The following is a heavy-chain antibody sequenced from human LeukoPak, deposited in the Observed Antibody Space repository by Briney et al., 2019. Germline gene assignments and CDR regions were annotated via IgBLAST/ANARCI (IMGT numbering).Heavy chain of an antibody. Sequence: SETLSLTCAVYGGSFSDYYWSWIRQPPGKGLEWIGEINRHGRTNYSPSLKSRVTISVDTSKNQFSLKLSSVTAADTAVYYCARVPYYYGSVLVGYDYWGQGTLVTVSS. CDR3: ARVPYYYGSVLVGYDY. D-gene: IGHD3-10*01. J-gene: IGHJ4*02. CDR1: GGSFSDYY. CDR2: INRHGRT. V-gene: IGHV4-34*01.